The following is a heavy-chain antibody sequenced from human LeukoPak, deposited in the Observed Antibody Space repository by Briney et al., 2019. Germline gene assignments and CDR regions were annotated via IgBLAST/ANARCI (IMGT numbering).Heavy chain of an antibody. CDR2: INWNGGSI. CDR3: ARRDSSPGSYMDV. Sequence: GGSLRLSCAASGFTFDDYGMSWVRQAPGKGLEWVSGINWNGGSIDYADSVKGRFTISRDNAKNSLYLQMNSLRAEDTALYYCARRDSSPGSYMDVWGKGNTVTVSS. D-gene: IGHD6-13*01. CDR1: GFTFDDYG. J-gene: IGHJ6*03. V-gene: IGHV3-20*04.